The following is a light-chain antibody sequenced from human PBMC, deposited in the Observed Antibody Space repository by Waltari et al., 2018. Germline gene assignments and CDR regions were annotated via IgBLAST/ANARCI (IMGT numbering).Light chain of an antibody. CDR1: NLGHKF. V-gene: IGLV3-1*01. Sequence: SYELTQPPSVSVSPGRTANITCSGDNLGHKFACWYQQKPGQSPLLVIYQDNKRPSGIPERFSGSNSGNTATLTISGTQAMDEADYYCQAWDRSTAFFGGGTRLTVL. CDR3: QAWDRSTAF. J-gene: IGLJ2*01. CDR2: QDN.